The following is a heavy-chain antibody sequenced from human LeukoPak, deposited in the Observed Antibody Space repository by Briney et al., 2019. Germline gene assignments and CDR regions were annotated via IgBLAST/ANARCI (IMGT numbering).Heavy chain of an antibody. Sequence: GGSLRLSCAASDFSVSTNYMSWVRQAPGKGLEWVSSISSSSSYIYYADSVKGRFTISRDNAKNSLYLQMNSLRAEDTAVYYCARDRTMVRGVPGYWGQGTLVTVSS. V-gene: IGHV3-21*01. CDR3: ARDRTMVRGVPGY. CDR1: DFSVSTNY. J-gene: IGHJ4*02. D-gene: IGHD3-10*01. CDR2: ISSSSSYI.